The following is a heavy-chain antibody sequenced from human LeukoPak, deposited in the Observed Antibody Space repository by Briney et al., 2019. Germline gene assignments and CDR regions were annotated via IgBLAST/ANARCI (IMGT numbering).Heavy chain of an antibody. CDR3: ARDAYCSSTSCYPSN. Sequence: PSETLSLTCTVSGGSITSYYWNWIRQPPGKGLEWIGYIYYSGSTNYNPSLKSRVTISVDTSKNHFSLKLSSVTAADTAVYYCARDAYCSSTSCYPSNWGQGTLVTVSS. J-gene: IGHJ4*02. CDR2: IYYSGST. CDR1: GGSITSYY. D-gene: IGHD2-2*01. V-gene: IGHV4-59*01.